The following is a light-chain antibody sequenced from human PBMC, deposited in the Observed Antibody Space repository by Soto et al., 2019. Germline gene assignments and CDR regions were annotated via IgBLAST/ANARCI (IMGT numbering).Light chain of an antibody. CDR1: QGISNY. CDR3: QKYNSAPPLT. Sequence: DIQMTQSPSSLSTSVGDRVTITCRASQGISNYLAWYQQKPGKVPKLLIYAASTLQSGVPSRFSGSGSGTDFTLTISSLQPEDVATYYCQKYNSAPPLTFGGGTKVEIK. J-gene: IGKJ4*01. V-gene: IGKV1-27*01. CDR2: AAS.